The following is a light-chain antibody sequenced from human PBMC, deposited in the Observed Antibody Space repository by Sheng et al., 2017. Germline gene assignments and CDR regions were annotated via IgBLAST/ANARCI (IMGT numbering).Light chain of an antibody. J-gene: IGLJ1*01. Sequence: YELTQPPSVSVSPGQTARISCAGDALSNQYTYWYQQKSGQAPLLVIYRDNQRPSGIPERFSGSSSGTTVTLIISGVQAEDEADYYCLSADSGWFSGVFGTGTRVTVL. V-gene: IGLV3-25*03. CDR1: ALSNQY. CDR3: LSADSGWFSGV. CDR2: RDN.